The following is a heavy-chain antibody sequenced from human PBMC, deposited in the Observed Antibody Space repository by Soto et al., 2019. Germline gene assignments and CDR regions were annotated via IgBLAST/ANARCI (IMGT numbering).Heavy chain of an antibody. D-gene: IGHD1-1*01. V-gene: IGHV4-4*07. Sequence: PWETLTLTCTVSGGSITGYYWTWIRQPAGKGLEWIGRVYSSGSTNYNPSLKSRVTMSVDASKNQFSLKLHSVTAADTAVYYCARDVDYNNWVLYYWGQGSLVTVSS. CDR3: ARDVDYNNWVLYY. CDR2: VYSSGST. CDR1: GGSITGYY. J-gene: IGHJ4*02.